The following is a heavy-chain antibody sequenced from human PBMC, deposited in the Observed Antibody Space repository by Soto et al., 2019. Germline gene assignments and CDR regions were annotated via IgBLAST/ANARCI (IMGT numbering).Heavy chain of an antibody. J-gene: IGHJ6*02. CDR2: VYDSSTT. CDR1: GGSIISGDHN. CDR3: ARDSSRLSLGLDV. D-gene: IGHD2-15*01. Sequence: SETLSLTCTVSGGSIISGDHNWSWIRQPPGKGLEWIGYVYDSSTTYYNPSLQSRVTISADTSKNQFSLSLRSVTAADTAVYYCARDSSRLSLGLDVWGQGTMVTVSS. V-gene: IGHV4-30-4*01.